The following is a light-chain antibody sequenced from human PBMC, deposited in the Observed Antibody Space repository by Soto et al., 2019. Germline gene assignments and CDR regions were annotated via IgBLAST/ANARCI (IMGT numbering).Light chain of an antibody. Sequence: EIVMTQAPATLSVSPGERATLSCRASQSVSNILAWYQQIPGQAPKLIIYGASTRATGIPARFSGSGSGTEFTLTISSLQSEDFAVYYCQQYNNWPPWTFGQGTKVEIK. J-gene: IGKJ1*01. CDR2: GAS. V-gene: IGKV3-15*01. CDR3: QQYNNWPPWT. CDR1: QSVSNI.